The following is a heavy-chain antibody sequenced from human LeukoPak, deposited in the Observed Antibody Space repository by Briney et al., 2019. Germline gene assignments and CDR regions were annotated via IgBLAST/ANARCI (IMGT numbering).Heavy chain of an antibody. CDR1: GFTFSSYA. Sequence: PGGSLRLSCAASGFTFSSYAMSWVRQAPGKGLVWVSAINRDGSGTSHADYVKGRFTMSRDNTKNTLYLQMNSLRAEDTAVYYCARGLSYGVAYGDYWGQGTLVTVSS. CDR2: INRDGSGT. D-gene: IGHD3-3*01. V-gene: IGHV3-74*01. J-gene: IGHJ4*02. CDR3: ARGLSYGVAYGDY.